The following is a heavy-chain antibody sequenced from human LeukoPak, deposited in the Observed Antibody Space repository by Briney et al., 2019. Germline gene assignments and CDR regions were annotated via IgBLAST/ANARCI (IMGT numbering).Heavy chain of an antibody. J-gene: IGHJ4*02. V-gene: IGHV3-21*01. CDR3: ARDHNYDDSSQDSGDY. D-gene: IGHD3-22*01. CDR2: ISSSSSYI. CDR1: GFTFSSYS. Sequence: GGCLRLSCAASGFTFSSYSMNWVRQAPGKGLEWVSSISSSSSYIYYADSVKGRFTISRDNAKNSLYLQMNSLRAEDTAVYYCARDHNYDDSSQDSGDYWGQGTVVSVSS.